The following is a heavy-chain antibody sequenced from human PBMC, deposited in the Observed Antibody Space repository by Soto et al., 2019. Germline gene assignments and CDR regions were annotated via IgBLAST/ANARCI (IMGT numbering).Heavy chain of an antibody. D-gene: IGHD3-10*01. CDR2: IYYSGST. V-gene: IGHV4-31*03. J-gene: IGHJ5*02. CDR1: GGSISSGGYY. Sequence: SETLSLTCTVSGGSISSGGYYWSWIRQHPGKGLEWIGYIYYSGSTYYNPSLKSRVTISVDTSKNQFSLKLSSVTAADTAVYYCARDLAYYGSGSYSNWFDPWGQGTLVTVSS. CDR3: ARDLAYYGSGSYSNWFDP.